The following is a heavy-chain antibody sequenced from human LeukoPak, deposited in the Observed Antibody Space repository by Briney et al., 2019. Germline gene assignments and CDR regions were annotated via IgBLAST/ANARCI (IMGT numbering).Heavy chain of an antibody. CDR2: IIPIFGTA. CDR1: GGTFSSYA. Sequence: SVKVSCKASGGTFSSYAISWVRQAPGQGLEWMGGIIPIFGTASYAQKFQGRVTITADESTSTAYMELSGLRSEDTAVYYCVRTLGYCSSTSCYWDYWGQGTLVTVSS. D-gene: IGHD2-2*01. V-gene: IGHV1-69*13. CDR3: VRTLGYCSSTSCYWDY. J-gene: IGHJ4*02.